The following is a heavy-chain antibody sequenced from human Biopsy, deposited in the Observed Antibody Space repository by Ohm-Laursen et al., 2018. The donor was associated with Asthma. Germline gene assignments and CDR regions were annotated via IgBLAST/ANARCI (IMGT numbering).Heavy chain of an antibody. Sequence: SETLSLTCTVSGGSIRSHDWTWIRLPPGKGLEYIGDLSHTGSTNYNPSLKSRVTMSLDTSKNQFSLRLTSVTPADTAVYYCARLADCSGGACYSYGWFDPWGQGTRVTVSS. CDR1: GGSIRSHD. J-gene: IGHJ5*02. D-gene: IGHD2-15*01. CDR2: LSHTGST. CDR3: ARLADCSGGACYSYGWFDP. V-gene: IGHV4-59*11.